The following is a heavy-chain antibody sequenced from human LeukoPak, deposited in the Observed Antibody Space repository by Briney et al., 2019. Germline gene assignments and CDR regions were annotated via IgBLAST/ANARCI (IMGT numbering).Heavy chain of an antibody. Sequence: SETLSLTCIVSGYSISSGYYWGWIRQPPGKGLEWIGTISHSWSTYYNPSLKSRVTISVDTSKNQLSLKLSSMTAADTAAYYCARDSTATTKGDYWGQGTLVTVSS. CDR2: ISHSWST. CDR1: GYSISSGYY. D-gene: IGHD4-17*01. J-gene: IGHJ4*02. V-gene: IGHV4-38-2*02. CDR3: ARDSTATTKGDY.